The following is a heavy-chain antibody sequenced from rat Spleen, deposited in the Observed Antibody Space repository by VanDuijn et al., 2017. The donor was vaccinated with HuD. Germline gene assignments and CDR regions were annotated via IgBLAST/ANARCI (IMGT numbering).Heavy chain of an antibody. CDR3: TRWKYTTDWFAY. V-gene: IGHV2-13*01. J-gene: IGHJ3*01. Sequence: QVQLKESGPGLVQSSQTLSLICTVSGFSLISHSVHWVRQSPGKGLEWMGVIWGDGNSNFNSALKSRLSISRDTSKSQVYLKMNSLQTDDTGTYYCTRWKYTTDWFAYWGHGTLVTVSS. CDR2: IWGDGNS. CDR1: GFSLISHS. D-gene: IGHD1-6*01.